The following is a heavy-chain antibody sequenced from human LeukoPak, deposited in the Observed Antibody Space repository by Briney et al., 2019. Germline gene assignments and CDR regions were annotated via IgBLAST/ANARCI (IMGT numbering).Heavy chain of an antibody. J-gene: IGHJ4*02. D-gene: IGHD3-16*01. V-gene: IGHV3-48*03. CDR2: ISSSGSTI. CDR1: GFTFSSYE. CDR3: ARGRMEGGFDY. Sequence: PGGSLRLSCAASGFTFSSYEMNWVRQAPGKGREWVSYISSSGSTIYYADSVKGRFTISRDNAKNSLYLQMNSLRAEDTAVYYCARGRMEGGFDYWGQGTLVTVSS.